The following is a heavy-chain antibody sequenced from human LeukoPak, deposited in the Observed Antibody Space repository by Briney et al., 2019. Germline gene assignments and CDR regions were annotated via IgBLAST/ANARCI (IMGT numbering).Heavy chain of an antibody. V-gene: IGHV5-51*01. J-gene: IGHJ6*03. CDR1: GYSFTNYW. D-gene: IGHD6-19*01. Sequence: GESLKISCKGSGYSFTNYWIGWVRQMPGKGLEWMGIIYPGDSDTRYNPSFQGQVTISADKSISTAYLQWSSLKASDTAMYYCARAIAVAGGYYYMDVWDKGTTVTISS. CDR2: IYPGDSDT. CDR3: ARAIAVAGGYYYMDV.